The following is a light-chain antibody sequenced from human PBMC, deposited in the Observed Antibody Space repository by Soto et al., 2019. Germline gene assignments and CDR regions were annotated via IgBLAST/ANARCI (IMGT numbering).Light chain of an antibody. Sequence: DIQMTQSPSSLSASVGDSVTITFRASQSISTYLKWYQQKPGKAPKLLVYAASSLQSGVPSRFSGSGSGTDFTLTISSLQPEDFATYYCQQSYSTPFTFGPGTKVDIK. CDR1: QSISTY. CDR2: AAS. V-gene: IGKV1-39*01. J-gene: IGKJ3*01. CDR3: QQSYSTPFT.